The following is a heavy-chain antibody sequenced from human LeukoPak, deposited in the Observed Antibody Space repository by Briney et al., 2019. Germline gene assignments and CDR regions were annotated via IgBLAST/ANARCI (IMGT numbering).Heavy chain of an antibody. CDR2: ISATGAT. J-gene: IGHJ4*02. V-gene: IGHV4-4*07. CDR1: GGSINVYY. D-gene: IGHD1-26*01. CDR3: ARDIGVGTSKGFDY. Sequence: PSETLSLTCTVSGGSINVYYWSWVRQSAEKGLEWIGRISATGATAYNPSLKSRLTMSVDTSKNQFSLKLNSVTAADTAVYYCARDIGVGTSKGFDYWGQGALVTVSS.